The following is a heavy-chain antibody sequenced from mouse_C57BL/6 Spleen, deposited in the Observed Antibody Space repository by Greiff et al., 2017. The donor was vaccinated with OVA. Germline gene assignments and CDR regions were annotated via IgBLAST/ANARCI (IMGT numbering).Heavy chain of an antibody. V-gene: IGHV1-54*01. J-gene: IGHJ2*01. CDR2: INPGSGGT. CDR1: GYAFTNYL. D-gene: IGHD2-5*01. Sequence: QVQLKESGAELVRPGTSVKVSCKASGYAFTNYLIAWVKQRPGQGLEWIGVINPGSGGTNYNEKFTGKATLTADKSSSTAYMQLSSLTSEDSAVYYCAREAYYSNHDDFDYWGQGTTLTVSS. CDR3: AREAYYSNHDDFDY.